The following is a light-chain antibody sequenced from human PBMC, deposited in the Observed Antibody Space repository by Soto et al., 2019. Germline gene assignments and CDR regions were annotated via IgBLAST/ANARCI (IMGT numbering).Light chain of an antibody. Sequence: EIVMTQSPATLSVSPGERATLSCRASQSVNSNLAWYQHKPGQAPRLLIYGASTRATGIPARFSGSRSGTEFTLTISRLQSEDFAAYYCQQYNDWPPFTFGPGTKLDI. V-gene: IGKV3D-15*01. J-gene: IGKJ3*01. CDR3: QQYNDWPPFT. CDR1: QSVNSN. CDR2: GAS.